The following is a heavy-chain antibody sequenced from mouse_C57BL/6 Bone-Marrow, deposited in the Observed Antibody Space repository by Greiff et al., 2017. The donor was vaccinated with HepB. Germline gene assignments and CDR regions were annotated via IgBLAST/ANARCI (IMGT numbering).Heavy chain of an antibody. J-gene: IGHJ2*01. CDR2: IIPSSGYT. CDR1: GYTFTSYW. Sequence: QVQLQQSGAELAKPGASVKLSCKASGYTFTSYWMPWVKQWPGQGLEWIGYIIPSSGYTKYNQKFKDKATLTADKPSSTAYMHLSSLTYEDSAVYYCARSRLLYDDYSPYYWGQGTTLTVSS. CDR3: ARSRLLYDDYSPYY. D-gene: IGHD2-3*01. V-gene: IGHV1-7*01.